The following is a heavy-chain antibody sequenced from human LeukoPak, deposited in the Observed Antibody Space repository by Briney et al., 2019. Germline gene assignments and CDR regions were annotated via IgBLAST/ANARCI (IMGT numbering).Heavy chain of an antibody. Sequence: SQTLSLTCAISGDSVSSNSAAWNWIRQSPSRGLEWLGRTYYRSKWYNDYAVSVKSRITINPDTSKNQFSLQLNSVTPEDTAVYYCERADVAAAGSGDAFDIWGQGTMVTVSS. J-gene: IGHJ3*02. CDR1: GDSVSSNSAA. V-gene: IGHV6-1*01. CDR3: ERADVAAAGSGDAFDI. CDR2: TYYRSKWYN. D-gene: IGHD6-13*01.